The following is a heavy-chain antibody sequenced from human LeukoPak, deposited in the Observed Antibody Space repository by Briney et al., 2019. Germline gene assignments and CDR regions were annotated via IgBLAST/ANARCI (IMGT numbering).Heavy chain of an antibody. J-gene: IGHJ4*02. CDR1: GFTFSSYW. Sequence: GGSLRLSCAASGFTFSSYWMSWVRQAPGKGLEWVANIKQDGSEKNYVDSVKGRFTISRDNSKNSLYLQMSSLRAEDTALYYCAKANHLYYDNFRELDYYFDYWGQGTLVTVSS. CDR3: AKANHLYYDNFRELDYYFDY. CDR2: IKQDGSEK. D-gene: IGHD3-22*01. V-gene: IGHV3-7*03.